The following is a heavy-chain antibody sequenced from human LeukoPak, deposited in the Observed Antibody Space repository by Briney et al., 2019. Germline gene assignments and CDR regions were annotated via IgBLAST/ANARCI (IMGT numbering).Heavy chain of an antibody. V-gene: IGHV3-15*01. D-gene: IGHD1-26*01. J-gene: IGHJ4*02. CDR2: VKSKTAGGTT. CDR3: ATEYYGSYNF. CDR1: GFTFSDAW. Sequence: AGGSRRLSCVASGFTFSDAWRSWVRQAPGKGLEWVGHVKSKTAGGTTDYAAPVKDRFTISRDDSTNTLYLQMNSLKTEDTAVYYCATEYYGSYNFWGQGTLVTVSS.